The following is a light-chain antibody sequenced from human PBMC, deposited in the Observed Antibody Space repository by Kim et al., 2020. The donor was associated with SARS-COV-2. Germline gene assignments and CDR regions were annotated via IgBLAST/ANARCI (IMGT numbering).Light chain of an antibody. CDR3: LQSYSTPIT. CDR2: AAS. CDR1: QSISNY. J-gene: IGKJ5*01. Sequence: DIQMTQSPSSLSASVGDRVTITFRASQSISNYLNWYQQKPGKAPKLLIDAASSLQSGVPSRFSGSGSGTDFTLTISSLQPEDFATYYCLQSYSTPITFGQGTRLEIK. V-gene: IGKV1-39*01.